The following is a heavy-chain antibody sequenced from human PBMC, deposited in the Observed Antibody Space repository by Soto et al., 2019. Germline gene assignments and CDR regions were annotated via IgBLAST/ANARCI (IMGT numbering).Heavy chain of an antibody. CDR2: IKQDGSEK. V-gene: IGHV3-7*03. Sequence: EVQLVESRGGLVQPGGSLRLSCAASGFTFSRYWMNWVRQAPGKGLEWVANIKQDGSEKYYVDSVKGRFTISRDNARNSLYLQMNSLRAEDTAVYYCARDLNEVGQVPHYWGQGTLVTVSS. CDR1: GFTFSRYW. J-gene: IGHJ4*02. CDR3: ARDLNEVGQVPHY.